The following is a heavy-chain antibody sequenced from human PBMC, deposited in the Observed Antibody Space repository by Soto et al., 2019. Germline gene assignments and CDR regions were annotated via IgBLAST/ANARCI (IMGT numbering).Heavy chain of an antibody. V-gene: IGHV3-74*01. CDR2: ISGDGSST. CDR3: ARSLPGTYGAFDL. D-gene: IGHD1-7*01. CDR1: EFTFRSYW. Sequence: GGSLRLSCAASEFTFRSYWMHWVRQSPGKGLVWVSRISGDGSSTTYADSVRGRFTISRDNAKNTVYLQMDSLRAEDTAVYYCARSLPGTYGAFDLWGQGTMVTV. J-gene: IGHJ3*01.